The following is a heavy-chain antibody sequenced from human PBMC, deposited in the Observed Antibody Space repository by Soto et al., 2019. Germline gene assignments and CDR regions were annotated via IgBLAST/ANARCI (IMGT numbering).Heavy chain of an antibody. V-gene: IGHV1-69*13. D-gene: IGHD3-22*01. Sequence: ASVKVSCKASGGTFSSYAISWVRQAPGQGLEWMGGIIPIFGTANYAQKFQGRVTITADESTSTAYMELSSLRSEDTAVYYCARDRRYYDISGYPTWYIDLRCRGTLVTVSS. CDR3: ARDRRYYDISGYPTWYIDL. CDR1: GGTFSSYA. J-gene: IGHJ2*01. CDR2: IIPIFGTA.